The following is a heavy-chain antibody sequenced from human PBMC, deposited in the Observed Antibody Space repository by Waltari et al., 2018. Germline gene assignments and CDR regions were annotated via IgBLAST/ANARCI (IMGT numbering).Heavy chain of an antibody. CDR2: ISSDGSYV. D-gene: IGHD5-12*01. CDR1: GFTFSRYQ. V-gene: IGHV3-48*03. Sequence: EVQLVESGGGLVQPGGSLRLSCAASGFTFSRYQRNWVRQAPGKGLEWVSYISSDGSYVYYGDSAKGRFTISRDNAKNSLYLEVSSLRVDDTAVYSCARVSAEMAFDQWGQGTLVTVSS. J-gene: IGHJ4*02. CDR3: ARVSAEMAFDQ.